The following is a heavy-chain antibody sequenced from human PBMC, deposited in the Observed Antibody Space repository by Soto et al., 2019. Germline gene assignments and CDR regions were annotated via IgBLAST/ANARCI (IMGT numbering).Heavy chain of an antibody. CDR1: GGTFSSYT. CDR3: ARLYYYDSSGYYQPDY. D-gene: IGHD3-22*01. Sequence: QVQLVQSGAEVKKPGSSVKVSCKASGGTFSSYTISWVQQAPGQGLEWMGRIIPILGIANYAQKFQGRVTITADKSTSTAYMELSSLRSEDTAVYYCARLYYYDSSGYYQPDYWGQGTLVTVSS. CDR2: IIPILGIA. V-gene: IGHV1-69*02. J-gene: IGHJ4*02.